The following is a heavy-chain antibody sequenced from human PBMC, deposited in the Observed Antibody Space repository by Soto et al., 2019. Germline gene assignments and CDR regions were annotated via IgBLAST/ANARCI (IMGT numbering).Heavy chain of an antibody. D-gene: IGHD6-13*01. CDR3: ARTPAGIAAAGTPYMDV. Sequence: SETLSLTCTVSGGSISSSSYYWGWIRQPPGKGLEWIGSIYYSGSTYYNPSLKSRVTISVDTSKNQFSLKLSSVTAADTAVYYCARTPAGIAAAGTPYMDVWGKGTTVTVSS. CDR2: IYYSGST. CDR1: GGSISSSSYY. V-gene: IGHV4-39*01. J-gene: IGHJ6*03.